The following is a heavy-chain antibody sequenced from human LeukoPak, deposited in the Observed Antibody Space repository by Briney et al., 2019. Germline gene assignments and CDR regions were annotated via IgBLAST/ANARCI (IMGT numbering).Heavy chain of an antibody. D-gene: IGHD3-10*01. CDR2: INHSGST. J-gene: IGHJ4*02. CDR1: SGSFSGYY. Sequence: PSETLSLTCAVYSGSFSGYYWSWIQQSPGKGLEWIGEINHSGSTNHNPSLKSRITVSVDTSKNQFSLKLRSVTAADTAMYYCARNRADGSGTYYQKNPLNFDSWGQGTLVTVSS. V-gene: IGHV4-34*01. CDR3: ARNRADGSGTYYQKNPLNFDS.